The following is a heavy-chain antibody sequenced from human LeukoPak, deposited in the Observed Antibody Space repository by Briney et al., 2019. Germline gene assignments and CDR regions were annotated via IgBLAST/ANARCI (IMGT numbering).Heavy chain of an antibody. Sequence: SQTLSLTCTVSGGSITSAGYYWTWIRQPAGKGLEWVGRIYISGGTNYNPSLKSRVAISLDTSKNQFSLKLNSLTAADTAVYYCARGIGSTGTYYFDYWGQGTLVTVSA. J-gene: IGHJ4*02. V-gene: IGHV4-61*02. CDR2: IYISGGT. CDR3: ARGIGSTGTYYFDY. CDR1: GGSITSAGYY. D-gene: IGHD1-26*01.